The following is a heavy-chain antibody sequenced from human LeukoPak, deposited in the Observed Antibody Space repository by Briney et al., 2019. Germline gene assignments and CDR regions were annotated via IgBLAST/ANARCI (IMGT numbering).Heavy chain of an antibody. CDR1: GFTVSSNY. D-gene: IGHD5-18*01. CDR3: ASGRGYSYGQIKNWFDP. Sequence: GSLKLSCAASGFTVSSNYMSWIRQPPGKGLEWIGSIYYSGSTYYNPSLKRRVTISVDTSKNQFSLKLSSVTAADTAVYYCASGRGYSYGQIKNWFDPWGQGTLVTVSS. J-gene: IGHJ5*02. V-gene: IGHV4-39*01. CDR2: IYYSGST.